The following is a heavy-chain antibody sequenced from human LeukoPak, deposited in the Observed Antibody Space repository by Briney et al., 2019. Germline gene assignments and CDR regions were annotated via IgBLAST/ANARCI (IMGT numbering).Heavy chain of an antibody. V-gene: IGHV3-48*04. CDR2: ISSSSSTI. Sequence: GGSLRLSCAASGFTFSSYSMNWVRQAPGKGLEWVSYISSSSSTIYYADSVKGRFTISRDNAKNSLYLQMNSLRAEDTAVYYCARGKLGITPLFDYWGQGTLVIVSS. CDR1: GFTFSSYS. J-gene: IGHJ4*02. D-gene: IGHD7-27*01. CDR3: ARGKLGITPLFDY.